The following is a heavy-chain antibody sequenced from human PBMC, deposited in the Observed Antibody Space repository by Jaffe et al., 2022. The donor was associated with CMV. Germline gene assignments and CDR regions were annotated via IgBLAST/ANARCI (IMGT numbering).Heavy chain of an antibody. V-gene: IGHV3-21*01. D-gene: IGHD6-13*01. CDR1: GFTFSSYS. Sequence: EVQLVESGGGLVKPGGSLRLSCAASGFTFSSYSMNWVRQAPGKGLEWVSSISSSSSYIYYADSVKGRFTISRDNAKNSLYLQMNSLRAEDTAVYYCASDSIAAAGTRFDYWGQGTLVTVSS. CDR2: ISSSSSYI. CDR3: ASDSIAAAGTRFDY. J-gene: IGHJ4*02.